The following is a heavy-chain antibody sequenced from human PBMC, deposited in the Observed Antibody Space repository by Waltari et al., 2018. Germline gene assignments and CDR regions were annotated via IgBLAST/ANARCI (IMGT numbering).Heavy chain of an antibody. CDR2: VNPNGGST. V-gene: IGHV1-46*04. Sequence: QVQLVQSGAEVKKPGASVKVSCKASGYTFTDFYMHWVRQAPGQGLEWMGIVNPNGGSTTYAQKLQDGVTMTRDTSTSTVYMELSSLRSEDTAVYYCARAGSTLIWGVAEWGQGTLVTVSS. D-gene: IGHD2-2*01. J-gene: IGHJ4*02. CDR3: ARAGSTLIWGVAE. CDR1: GYTFTDFY.